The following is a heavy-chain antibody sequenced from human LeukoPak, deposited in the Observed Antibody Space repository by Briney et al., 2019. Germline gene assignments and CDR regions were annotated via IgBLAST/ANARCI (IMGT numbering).Heavy chain of an antibody. CDR1: GGSISSYY. Sequence: SETLSLTCTVSGGSISSYYWSWIRQPPGKGLEWIGYIYYSGSTNYNPSLKSRVTISVDTSKNQFSLKLSSVTAADTAVYYCARGYSYGYFGYWGQGTLVTVSS. CDR3: ARGYSYGYFGY. D-gene: IGHD5-18*01. V-gene: IGHV4-59*01. J-gene: IGHJ4*02. CDR2: IYYSGST.